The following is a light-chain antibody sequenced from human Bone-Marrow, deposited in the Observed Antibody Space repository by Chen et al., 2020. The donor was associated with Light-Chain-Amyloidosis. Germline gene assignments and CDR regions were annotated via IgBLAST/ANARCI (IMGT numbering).Light chain of an antibody. J-gene: IGLJ2*01. CDR3: QSADSSGTYEVI. V-gene: IGLV3-25*03. Sequence: SYELTQPPSVPVSPGQTARITCSGDDWTRKYAYWYPEKPGPAPVLVIHRDTGRPSGISERVSGSSSGTTATLTISGVQTEDEADYHCQSADSSGTYEVIFGGGTKLTVL. CDR2: RDT. CDR1: DWTRKY.